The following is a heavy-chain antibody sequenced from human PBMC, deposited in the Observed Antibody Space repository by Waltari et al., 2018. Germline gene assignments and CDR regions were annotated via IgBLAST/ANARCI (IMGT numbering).Heavy chain of an antibody. CDR1: GYSISSGYY. Sequence: QVQLQDSGPGLVKPSETLSLTCAVSGYSISSGYYWGWIRQPPGKGLEWSGSIYHSGSTNYNPYLKSRFSISVDTSKTQFTLKLNSVTAADAAVYYCARTGDFDYWGQGTLVTVSS. CDR3: ARTGDFDY. D-gene: IGHD7-27*01. J-gene: IGHJ4*02. CDR2: IYHSGST. V-gene: IGHV4-38-2*01.